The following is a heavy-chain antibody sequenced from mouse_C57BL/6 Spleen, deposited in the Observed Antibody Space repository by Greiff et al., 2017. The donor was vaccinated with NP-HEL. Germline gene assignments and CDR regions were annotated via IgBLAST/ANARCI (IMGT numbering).Heavy chain of an antibody. Sequence: QVQLQQPGAELVMPGASVKLSCKASGYTFTSYWMHWVKQRPGQGLEWIGEIDPSDSYTNYNQKFKGKSTLTVDKSSSTAYMQLSSLTSEASAVYYCARYCGSGVPYWYFDVWGTGTTVTVSS. CDR1: GYTFTSYW. CDR2: IDPSDSYT. V-gene: IGHV1-69*01. J-gene: IGHJ1*03. D-gene: IGHD1-1*01. CDR3: ARYCGSGVPYWYFDV.